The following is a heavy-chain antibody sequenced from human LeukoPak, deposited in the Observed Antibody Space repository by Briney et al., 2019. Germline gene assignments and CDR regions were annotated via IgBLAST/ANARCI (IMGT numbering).Heavy chain of an antibody. V-gene: IGHV3-7*01. CDR3: ACRPSDIRYYGVFDF. Sequence: GGSLRLSCVGSGFTFSSLSMSWVRQIPGKGLEWVATIKQDGSEDYYVDSVKGRFTISRDNAKNSLYLQMNSLRVEDTAVYYCACRPSDIRYYGVFDFWGQGSLVTVSS. CDR1: GFTFSSLS. D-gene: IGHD3-10*01. CDR2: IKQDGSED. J-gene: IGHJ4*02.